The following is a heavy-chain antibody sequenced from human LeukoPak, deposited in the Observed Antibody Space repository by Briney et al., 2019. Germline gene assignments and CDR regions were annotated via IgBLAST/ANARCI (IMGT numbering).Heavy chain of an antibody. CDR3: ARDVTVVRGVTAADSSPYYFDY. D-gene: IGHD3-10*01. V-gene: IGHV3-21*01. Sequence: WGSLRLSCAASGFTFSSYSMNWVRQAPGKGLEWVSSISSSSSYIYYAVSVRGRFTISRDNAKNSLYLQMNSLRAEDTAVYYCARDVTVVRGVTAADSSPYYFDYWGQGTLVTVSS. CDR2: ISSSSSYI. CDR1: GFTFSSYS. J-gene: IGHJ4*02.